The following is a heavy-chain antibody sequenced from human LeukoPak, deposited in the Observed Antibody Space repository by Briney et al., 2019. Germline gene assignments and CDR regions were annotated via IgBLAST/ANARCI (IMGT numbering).Heavy chain of an antibody. V-gene: IGHV5-51*01. CDR3: ARHRYFDY. CDR1: GYSFNTFW. Sequence: GESLKISCKASGYSFNTFWIAWVRQMPGKGLEWMGIIYPGDSDTRYSPSFQCQVTISADKSLSTAYLQWNSLKASDTAMYYCARHRYFDYWGQGTLVTVSS. CDR2: IYPGDSDT. J-gene: IGHJ4*02.